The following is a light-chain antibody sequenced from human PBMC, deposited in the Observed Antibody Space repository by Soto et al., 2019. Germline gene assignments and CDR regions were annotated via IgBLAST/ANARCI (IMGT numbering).Light chain of an antibody. CDR2: EVS. J-gene: IGLJ2*01. V-gene: IGLV2-8*01. Sequence: QSVLTQPPSASGSPGQSVTISCTGTSSDVGGYNYVSWYQQHPGKAPKLMIYEVSKRPSGVPDRFSGSKSGNMASLTVSGLQAEDEADYYCSSYAGSNTVVFGGGTKVTVL. CDR3: SSYAGSNTVV. CDR1: SSDVGGYNY.